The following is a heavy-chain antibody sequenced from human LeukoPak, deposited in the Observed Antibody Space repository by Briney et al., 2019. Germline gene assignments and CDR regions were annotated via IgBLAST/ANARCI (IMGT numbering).Heavy chain of an antibody. Sequence: GESLKISCKGSGYSFTSYWIGWVRQMPGKGLEWMGIIYPGDSDTRYSPSFQGQVTISADKSISTAYLQWSSLKASDTAMYYCASGLGYSGSYHYFDYWGQGTLVTVSS. CDR1: GYSFTSYW. CDR3: ASGLGYSGSYHYFDY. D-gene: IGHD1-26*01. CDR2: IYPGDSDT. V-gene: IGHV5-51*01. J-gene: IGHJ4*02.